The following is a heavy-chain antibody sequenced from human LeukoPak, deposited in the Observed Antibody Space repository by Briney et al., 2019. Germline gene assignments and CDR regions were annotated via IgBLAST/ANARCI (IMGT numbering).Heavy chain of an antibody. CDR2: ISSSSSYT. CDR1: GFTFSDYY. D-gene: IGHD6-19*01. V-gene: IGHV3-11*06. J-gene: IGHJ5*02. Sequence: GGSLRLSCAASGFTFSDYYMSWIRQAPGKGLEWVSYISSSSSYTNYADSAKGRFTISRDNAKNSLYLQMNSLRAEDTAVYYCARDNSRGSRGWFDAWGQGTLVTVSS. CDR3: ARDNSRGSRGWFDA.